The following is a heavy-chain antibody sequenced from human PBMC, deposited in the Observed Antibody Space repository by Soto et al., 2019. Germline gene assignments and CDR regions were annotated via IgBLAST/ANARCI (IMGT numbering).Heavy chain of an antibody. CDR3: ARTPRYGDYERRGNGFDY. CDR1: GFTFSSYG. D-gene: IGHD4-17*01. J-gene: IGHJ4*02. CDR2: IWYDGSNK. V-gene: IGHV3-33*01. Sequence: QVQLVESGGGVVQPGRSLRLSCAASGFTFSSYGMHWVRQAPGKGLEWVAVIWYDGSNKYYADSVKGRFTISRDNSKNTRYLQMNSLRAEDTAVYYCARTPRYGDYERRGNGFDYWGQGTLVTVSS.